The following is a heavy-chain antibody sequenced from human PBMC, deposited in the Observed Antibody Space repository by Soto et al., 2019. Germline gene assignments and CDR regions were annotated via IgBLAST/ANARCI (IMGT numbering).Heavy chain of an antibody. Sequence: GGSLRLSCAASGFTFSSYAMSWVRQAPGKGLEWVSAISGSGGSTYYADSVKGRFIISRDNSKNTLYLQMNSLRAEDTAVYYCAKHPNVWPNAFDIWGQGTMVTVSS. CDR3: AKHPNVWPNAFDI. J-gene: IGHJ3*02. V-gene: IGHV3-23*01. D-gene: IGHD3-16*01. CDR1: GFTFSSYA. CDR2: ISGSGGST.